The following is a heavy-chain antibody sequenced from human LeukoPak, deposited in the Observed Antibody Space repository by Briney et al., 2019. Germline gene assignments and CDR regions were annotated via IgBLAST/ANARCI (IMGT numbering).Heavy chain of an antibody. CDR3: AKGLGSSGYYYSPFDS. D-gene: IGHD3-22*01. J-gene: IGHJ4*02. CDR2: ISGSGGST. CDR1: GFTFSSYA. V-gene: IGHV3-23*01. Sequence: GASLRLSCAASGFTFSSYAMSWVRQAPGKGLEWVSGISGSGGSTYYADSVKGRFTISRDNSKNTLYLQMNSLRAEDTAVYYCAKGLGSSGYYYSPFDSWGQGTLVTASS.